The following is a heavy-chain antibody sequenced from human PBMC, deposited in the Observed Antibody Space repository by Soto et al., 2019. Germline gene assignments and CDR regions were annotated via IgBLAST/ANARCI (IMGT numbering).Heavy chain of an antibody. J-gene: IGHJ2*01. Sequence: SETLSLTCNVSGASLSSNSHYWAWIRQPPGKGLEWIGSIFYSGRTYYNPSLKSRVTISVDTSKNQFSLKLSSVTAADTAVYYCARDSLLKWYFDVWGRGSLVTVSS. CDR3: ARDSLLKWYFDV. CDR1: GASLSSNSHY. V-gene: IGHV4-39*02. CDR2: IFYSGRT. D-gene: IGHD2-15*01.